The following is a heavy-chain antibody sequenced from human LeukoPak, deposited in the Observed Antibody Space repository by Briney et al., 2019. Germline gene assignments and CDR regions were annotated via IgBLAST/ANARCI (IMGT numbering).Heavy chain of an antibody. CDR2: NKSKTDGGTT. CDR3: TTLTMIVVVTTDAFDI. J-gene: IGHJ3*02. V-gene: IGHV3-15*01. CDR1: GFTFSNAW. Sequence: GGSLRLSCAASGFTFSNAWMSWVRQAPGKGLEWVGRNKSKTDGGTTDYAAPVKGRFTISRDDSKNTLYLQMNSLKTEDTAVYYCTTLTMIVVVTTDAFDIWGQGTMVTVSS. D-gene: IGHD3-22*01.